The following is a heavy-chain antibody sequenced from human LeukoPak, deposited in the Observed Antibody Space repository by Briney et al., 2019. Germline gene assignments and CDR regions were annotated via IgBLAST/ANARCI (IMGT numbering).Heavy chain of an antibody. V-gene: IGHV3-11*01. CDR3: ARGHYGLDV. CDR2: IYNSDSTT. Sequence: GGSLRLSCAASGFNFSEHYMSWIRQAPGKGLEWVSYIYNSDSTTYYADSVKGRFTMSRDNARNSGYLQMSSLRPEDTAVYYCARGHYGLDVWGQGTTVTVSS. CDR1: GFNFSEHY. J-gene: IGHJ6*02.